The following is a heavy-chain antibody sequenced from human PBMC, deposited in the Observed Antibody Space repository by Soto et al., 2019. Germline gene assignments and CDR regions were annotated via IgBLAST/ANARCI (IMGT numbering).Heavy chain of an antibody. J-gene: IGHJ4*02. CDR3: ARHDTALVHNFAY. CDR2: IYPGDSDT. CDR1: GFNFPTFW. D-gene: IGHD5-18*01. Sequence: GESLKISCKHSGFNFPTFWIAWVRQMPGKGLEWMGIIYPGDSDTRYSPSFQGQVTVSADKSMSTAYLQWSSLKASDTAIYYCARHDTALVHNFAYWGQGTQVTVSS. V-gene: IGHV5-51*01.